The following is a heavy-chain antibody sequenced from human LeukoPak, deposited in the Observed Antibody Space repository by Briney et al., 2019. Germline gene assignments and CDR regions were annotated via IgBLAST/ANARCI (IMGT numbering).Heavy chain of an antibody. J-gene: IGHJ5*02. Sequence: ASVKVSCKASGYTFTGYCMHWVRQAPGQGLEWMGWINPNSGGTNYAQKFQGRVTMTRDTSISTAYMELRSLRSDDTAVYYCARAYCGGDCNNWFDPWGQGTLVTVSS. CDR3: ARAYCGGDCNNWFDP. CDR2: INPNSGGT. V-gene: IGHV1-2*02. CDR1: GYTFTGYC. D-gene: IGHD2-21*02.